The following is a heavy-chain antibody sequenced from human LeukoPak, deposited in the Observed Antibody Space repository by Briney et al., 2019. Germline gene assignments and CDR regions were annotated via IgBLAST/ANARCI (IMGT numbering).Heavy chain of an antibody. V-gene: IGHV3-48*03. CDR3: ARAGSYSYGVLFDY. J-gene: IGHJ4*02. Sequence: PGGSLRLSCAASGFXFSSYEINWVRQAPGKGLEWVSYISSSGSTIYYADSVKGRFTISRDNAKNSLYLQMSSLRAEDTAVYYCARAGSYSYGVLFDYWGQGTLVTVSS. CDR1: GFXFSSYE. D-gene: IGHD5-18*01. CDR2: ISSSGSTI.